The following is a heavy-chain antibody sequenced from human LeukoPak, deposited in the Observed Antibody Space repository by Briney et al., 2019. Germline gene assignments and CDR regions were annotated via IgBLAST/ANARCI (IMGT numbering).Heavy chain of an antibody. J-gene: IGHJ4*02. CDR3: ARDSHRGDYYGSGSYFSTPLYFDY. CDR1: GFTFSDNY. Sequence: AGGSLRLSCAASGFTFSDNYMSWIRQAPGKGLEWVSYISSSGSIYYADSVKGRFTISRDNAKNSLYLQMNSLRAEDTAVYYCARDSHRGDYYGSGSYFSTPLYFDYWGQGTLVTVSS. V-gene: IGHV3-11*04. CDR2: ISSSGSI. D-gene: IGHD3-10*01.